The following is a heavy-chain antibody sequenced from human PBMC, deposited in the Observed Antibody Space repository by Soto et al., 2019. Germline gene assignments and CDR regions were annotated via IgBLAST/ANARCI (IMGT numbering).Heavy chain of an antibody. D-gene: IGHD3-10*01. CDR1: GYTFTSYG. CDR2: ISAYNGNT. CDR3: ARDLTSEWFGELIFDY. J-gene: IGHJ4*02. Sequence: QVQLVQSGAEVKKPGASVKVSYKASGYTFTSYGISWVRQAPGQGLEWMGWISAYNGNTNYAQKLQGRVTMTTDTSTSTAYMELRSLRSDDTAVYYCARDLTSEWFGELIFDYWGQGTLVTVSS. V-gene: IGHV1-18*01.